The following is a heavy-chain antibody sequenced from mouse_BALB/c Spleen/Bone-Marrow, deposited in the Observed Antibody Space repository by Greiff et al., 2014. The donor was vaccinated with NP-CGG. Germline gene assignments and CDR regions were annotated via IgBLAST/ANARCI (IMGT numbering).Heavy chain of an antibody. D-gene: IGHD2-3*01. Sequence: VQLQQSGLELVKPGASVRISCKASGYTFTNFYIHWVKQRPGQGLEWIGWIYPEDFNTKFNENFKGKATLTADKSSSTAYMQLSSLTSEDSAVYFCARKSQRAHDSMMYWGPGTSVTVSS. CDR1: GYTFTNFY. CDR3: ARKSQRAHDSMMY. V-gene: IGHV1S56*01. CDR2: IYPEDFNT. J-gene: IGHJ4*01.